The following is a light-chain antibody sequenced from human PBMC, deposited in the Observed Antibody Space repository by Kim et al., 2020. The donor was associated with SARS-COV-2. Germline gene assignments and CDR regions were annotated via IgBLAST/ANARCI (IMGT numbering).Light chain of an antibody. CDR3: QQYGSSSWT. CDR1: QSVSSSY. CDR2: GAS. V-gene: IGKV3-20*01. Sequence: EIVLTQSPGTLSLSPGERATLSCRASQSVSSSYLAWYQQKPGKAPRLLIYGASSRATGIPDRFSGSGSGTDFTLTISRLESEDFAVYYCQQYGSSSWTLGQGTKVDIK. J-gene: IGKJ1*01.